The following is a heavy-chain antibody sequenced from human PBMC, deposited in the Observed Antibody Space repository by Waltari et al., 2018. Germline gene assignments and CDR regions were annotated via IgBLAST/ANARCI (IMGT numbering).Heavy chain of an antibody. J-gene: IGHJ4*02. D-gene: IGHD2-15*01. CDR2: INFDGSRI. CDR1: GFIFDHYW. V-gene: IGHV3-74*01. CDR3: AVRAKEGYCEGGSCHARLDS. Sequence: EVRLVESGGDSVKPGGSLRLSCAASGFIFDHYWMHWVRQAPGKGLEWLSRINFDGSRITYADSVKGRFTISRDTPKSTLYLQINSLRVEDTAVYYCAVRAKEGYCEGGSCHARLDSWGQGTLVSVSS.